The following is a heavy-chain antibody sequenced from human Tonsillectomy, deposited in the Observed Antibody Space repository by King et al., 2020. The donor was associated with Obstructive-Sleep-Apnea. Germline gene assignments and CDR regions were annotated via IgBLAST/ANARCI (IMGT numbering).Heavy chain of an antibody. D-gene: IGHD3-10*01. Sequence: VKLVESGGGLVQPGGSLRLSCAASGFTFRSYAMSWVRQAPGKGLELVSGISGGGVTTYYADSVEGRFTISRDNSKNTLFLQMDSLRADETAVYYCAKAGWWGVIAQNPQYYGLDVRGQGTRVTVSS. V-gene: IGHV3-23*04. J-gene: IGHJ6*02. CDR3: AKAGWWGVIAQNPQYYGLDV. CDR2: ISGGGVTT. CDR1: GFTFRSYA.